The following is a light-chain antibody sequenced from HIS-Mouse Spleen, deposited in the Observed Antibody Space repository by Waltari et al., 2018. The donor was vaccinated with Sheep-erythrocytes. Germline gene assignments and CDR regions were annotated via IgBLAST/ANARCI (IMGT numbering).Light chain of an antibody. CDR2: EGS. CDR3: CSCAGSSTPWV. CDR1: SSDVGSYNL. Sequence: QSALTQPASVSGSPGQSITISCTGTSSDVGSYNLVSWYQQHPGKAPKRMIYEGSKRPSGVSNRFSGSKSGNTASLTSSGLQGEDEADYYCCSCAGSSTPWVFGGGTKLTVL. V-gene: IGLV2-23*01. J-gene: IGLJ3*02.